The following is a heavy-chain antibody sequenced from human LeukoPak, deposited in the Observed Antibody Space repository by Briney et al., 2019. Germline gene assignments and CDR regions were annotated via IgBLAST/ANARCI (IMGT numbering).Heavy chain of an antibody. V-gene: IGHV3-48*03. J-gene: IGHJ4*02. D-gene: IGHD3-22*01. CDR2: ISSSGSTI. Sequence: GGSLRLSCAASGFTFSSYEMNWVRQAPGKGLEWVSYISSSGSTIYYADSVKGRFTISRDNAKNSLYLQMSSLRAEDTAVYYCARYYDSSGYSDYWGQGTLVTVSS. CDR3: ARYYDSSGYSDY. CDR1: GFTFSSYE.